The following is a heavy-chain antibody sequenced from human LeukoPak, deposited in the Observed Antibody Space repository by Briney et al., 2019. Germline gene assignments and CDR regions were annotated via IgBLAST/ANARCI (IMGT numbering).Heavy chain of an antibody. Sequence: PSQTLSLTCAVSGCTSRSGDYCWIWIRPPPGKGLEWIGLIHYSGTTYNTASLTRQVTITVGTSKNQFALKLSSVTAADTAVYYCAREYNDYGRKKAFDYWGQGTLVTASS. CDR2: IHYSGTT. CDR3: AREYNDYGRKKAFDY. J-gene: IGHJ4*02. D-gene: IGHD4-23*01. CDR1: GCTSRSGDYC. V-gene: IGHV4-30-4*01.